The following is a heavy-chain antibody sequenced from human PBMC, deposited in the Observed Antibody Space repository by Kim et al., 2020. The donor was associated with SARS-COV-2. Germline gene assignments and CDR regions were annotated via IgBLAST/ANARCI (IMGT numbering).Heavy chain of an antibody. V-gene: IGHV3-20*04. D-gene: IGHD6-19*01. Sequence: GGSLRLSCAASGYTFDDFGMSWVRQAPGKGLEWVSGIKKNGGTTGYADSVKGRFTISRDNAKNSLYLQMNSLRVEDTALYYCTRGYIGGLFDSWGHGARVTVSS. CDR2: IKKNGGTT. CDR1: GYTFDDFG. J-gene: IGHJ5*01. CDR3: TRGYIGGLFDS.